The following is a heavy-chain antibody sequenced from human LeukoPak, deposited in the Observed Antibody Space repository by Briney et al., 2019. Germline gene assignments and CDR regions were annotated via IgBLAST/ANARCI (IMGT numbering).Heavy chain of an antibody. D-gene: IGHD6-13*01. Sequence: SETLSLTCTVSGGSISSSGYYWGWIRQPPGKGLEWIGSIYYSGSTYYNPSLKSRVTISVDTSKNQFSLKLSSVAAADTAVYYCARDPTAAGKGAWFDPWGQGTLVTVSA. J-gene: IGHJ5*02. CDR2: IYYSGST. CDR1: GGSISSSGYY. V-gene: IGHV4-39*02. CDR3: ARDPTAAGKGAWFDP.